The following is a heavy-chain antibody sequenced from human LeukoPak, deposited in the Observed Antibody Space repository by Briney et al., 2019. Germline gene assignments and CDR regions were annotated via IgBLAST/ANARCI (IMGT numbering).Heavy chain of an antibody. J-gene: IGHJ4*02. Sequence: SETLSLTCNFSGGSINTDDWSWIRQPAGKGLDWIGRIYSGGSTNYNPSLKSRVTISIDKSKSRLYLKLNSLTAADTAVYYCARDYSSAWTFDYWGQGTLVTVSS. CDR1: GGSINTDD. V-gene: IGHV4-4*07. CDR3: ARDYSSAWTFDY. D-gene: IGHD6-19*01. CDR2: IYSGGST.